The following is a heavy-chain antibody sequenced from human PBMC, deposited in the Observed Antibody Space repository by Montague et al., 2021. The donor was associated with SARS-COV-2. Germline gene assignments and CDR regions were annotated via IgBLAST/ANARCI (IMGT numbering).Heavy chain of an antibody. CDR2: TYYRSKWYN. J-gene: IGHJ2*01. CDR3: ARAYCGGDCYFYWYFDL. D-gene: IGHD2-21*02. V-gene: IGHV6-1*01. Sequence: CAISGDSVPSNIATWNWIRQSPSRGLEWLGRTYYRSKWYNDYAVSVKSRVIINPDTSNNRISLQLNSVTPEDTAVYYCARAYCGGDCYFYWYFDLWGRGILVTVSS. CDR1: GDSVPSNIAT.